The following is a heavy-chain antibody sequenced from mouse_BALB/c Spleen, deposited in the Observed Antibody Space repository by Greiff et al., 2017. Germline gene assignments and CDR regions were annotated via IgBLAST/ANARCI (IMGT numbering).Heavy chain of an antibody. Sequence: VNVVESGPGLVAPSQSLSITCTVSGFSLTDYGVSWIRQPPGKGLEWLGVIWGGGSTYYNSALKSRLSISKDNSKSQVFLKMNSLQTDDTAMYYCAKLPYGNYYAMDYWGQGTSVTVSS. J-gene: IGHJ4*01. D-gene: IGHD2-10*02. V-gene: IGHV2-6-5*01. CDR1: GFSLTDYG. CDR2: IWGGGST. CDR3: AKLPYGNYYAMDY.